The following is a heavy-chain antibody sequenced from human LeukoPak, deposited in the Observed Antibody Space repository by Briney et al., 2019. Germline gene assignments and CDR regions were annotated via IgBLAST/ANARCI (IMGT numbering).Heavy chain of an antibody. CDR3: ASGYYGSGSLQH. D-gene: IGHD3-10*01. J-gene: IGHJ1*01. CDR1: GGSISSYY. V-gene: IGHV4-59*01. CDR2: IYYSGST. Sequence: PSETLSLTCAVSGGSISSYYWSWIRQPPGEGLEWIGYIYYSGSTNYNPSLKSRVTISVDTSKNQFSLKLSSVTAVDTAVYYCASGYYGSGSLQHWGQGTLVTVSS.